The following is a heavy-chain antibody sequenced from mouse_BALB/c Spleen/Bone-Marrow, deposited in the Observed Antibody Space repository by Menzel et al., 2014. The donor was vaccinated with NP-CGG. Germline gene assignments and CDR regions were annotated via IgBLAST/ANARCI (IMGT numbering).Heavy chain of an antibody. V-gene: IGHV4-1*02. D-gene: IGHD1-1*01. CDR3: ARRYGSSYRYWYFDV. CDR1: GFDFSRFW. CDR2: INPDSSTT. Sequence: EVKLQESGGGLVQPGGSLKVSCAASGFDFSRFWMSWVRQAPGKGLEWIGEINPDSSTTNYTPSLKDKFIISRDSAKNTLYLQMSKVRSEDTALYYCARRYGSSYRYWYFDVWGAGTTVTVSS. J-gene: IGHJ1*01.